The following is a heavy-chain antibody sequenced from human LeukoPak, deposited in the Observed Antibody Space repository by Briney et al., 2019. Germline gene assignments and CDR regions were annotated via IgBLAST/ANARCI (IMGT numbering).Heavy chain of an antibody. CDR1: GFTFSTYG. Sequence: GGSLRLSCAASGFTFSTYGMHWVRQAPGKGLEYVSAISNNGGSTYYADSVKGRFTISRDNSKNTLYLQMSSLRAEDTAVYYCVKDGSGSYYTYYFDYWGQGTLVTVSS. D-gene: IGHD3-10*01. CDR2: ISNNGGST. J-gene: IGHJ4*02. V-gene: IGHV3-64D*06. CDR3: VKDGSGSYYTYYFDY.